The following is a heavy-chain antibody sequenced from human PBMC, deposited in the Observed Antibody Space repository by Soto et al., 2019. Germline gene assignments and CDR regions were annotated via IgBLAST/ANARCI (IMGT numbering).Heavy chain of an antibody. CDR2: ISAYNGNT. J-gene: IGHJ3*02. CDR3: ARDYDANDAFDI. Sequence: WASVKVSCKASCYTFTSYGISWVRQAPGQGLEWMGWISAYNGNTNYAQKLQGRVTITTDTSTSTAYMELRSLRSDDTAVYYCARDYDANDAFDIWGQGTMVTVSS. CDR1: CYTFTSYG. D-gene: IGHD3-16*01. V-gene: IGHV1-18*04.